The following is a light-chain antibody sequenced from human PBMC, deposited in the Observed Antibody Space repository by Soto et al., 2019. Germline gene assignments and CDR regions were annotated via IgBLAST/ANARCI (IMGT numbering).Light chain of an antibody. CDR2: KVS. CDR1: RSLVYSDGDTY. V-gene: IGKV2-30*01. J-gene: IGKJ2*01. Sequence: DVVLTQSPLSLPDTLGQPASISCRSSRSLVYSDGDTYLNWFHQRPGQSPRRLIYKVSNRDSGVPDRFSGSGSGTDFTLKISSVEAEDVGTFYCMQSTHWPTTFGQGTKLEI. CDR3: MQSTHWPTT.